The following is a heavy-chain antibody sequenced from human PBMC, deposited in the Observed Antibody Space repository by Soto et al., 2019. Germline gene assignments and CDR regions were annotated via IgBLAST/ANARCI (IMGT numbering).Heavy chain of an antibody. V-gene: IGHV3-9*01. J-gene: IGHJ5*02. CDR2: ISWNSGSI. Sequence: GGSLRLSCAASGFTFDDYAMHWVRQAPGKGLEWVSGISWNSGSIGYVDSVKGRFTISRDNAKNSLYLQMNSLRAEDTALYYCAKDGYYGSGSSHFNWFDPWGQGTLVTVSS. CDR3: AKDGYYGSGSSHFNWFDP. D-gene: IGHD3-10*01. CDR1: GFTFDDYA.